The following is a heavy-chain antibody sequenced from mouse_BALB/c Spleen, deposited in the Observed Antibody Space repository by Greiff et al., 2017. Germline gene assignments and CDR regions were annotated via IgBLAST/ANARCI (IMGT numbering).Heavy chain of an antibody. CDR3: ARETLPGRYGMDY. D-gene: IGHD2-10*01. J-gene: IGHJ4*01. CDR1: GFNITDSY. Sequence: VQLQQSGAELVKPGASVKLSCTASGFNITDSYMHWVKQRPEQGLEWIGRIDPANGNTKYDPKFQGKATITADTSSNTAYLQLSSLTSEDTAVYYGARETLPGRYGMDYWGQGTTVTVSS. V-gene: IGHV14-3*02. CDR2: IDPANGNT.